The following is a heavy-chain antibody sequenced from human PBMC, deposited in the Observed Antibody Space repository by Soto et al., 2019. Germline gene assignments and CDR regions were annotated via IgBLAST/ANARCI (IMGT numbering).Heavy chain of an antibody. CDR2: ISGSGGST. D-gene: IGHD3-3*01. J-gene: IGHJ6*02. CDR1: GFTFSSYA. Sequence: PGGSLRLSCAASGFTFSSYAMSWVRQAPGKGLEWVSAISGSGGSTYYADSVKGRFTISRDNSKNTLYLQMNSLRAVDTAVYYCAKDEGPYYDFWSGYTNYYGMDVWGQGTTVTVSS. CDR3: AKDEGPYYDFWSGYTNYYGMDV. V-gene: IGHV3-23*01.